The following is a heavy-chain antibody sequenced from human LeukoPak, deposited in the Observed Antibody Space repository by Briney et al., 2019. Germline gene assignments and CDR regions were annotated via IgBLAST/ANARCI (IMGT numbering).Heavy chain of an antibody. D-gene: IGHD3-22*01. V-gene: IGHV3-30*02. CDR3: AKRDSKSSGYSFDH. CDR2: IPYDGAYK. CDR1: GFTFSSYG. J-gene: IGHJ4*02. Sequence: GGSLRLSCAASGFTFSSYGMHWVRQAPCKGLEWVAFIPYDGAYKYYADSVKGRFTISRDDSKNMVYLQVNSLRPEDTAVYYCAKRDSKSSGYSFDHWGQGTLVTVSS.